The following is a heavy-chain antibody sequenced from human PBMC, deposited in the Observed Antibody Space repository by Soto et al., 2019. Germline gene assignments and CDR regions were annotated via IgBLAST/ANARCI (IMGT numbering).Heavy chain of an antibody. D-gene: IGHD6-6*01. V-gene: IGHV4-34*01. Sequence: SETLSLTCAVYGGPFSGYYWSWIRQPPGKGLEWIGEINHSGSTNYNPSLKSRVTISVDTSKNQFSLKLSSVTAADTAVYYRARCRRQLGDYWGQGTLVTVSS. CDR3: ARCRRQLGDY. CDR1: GGPFSGYY. CDR2: INHSGST. J-gene: IGHJ4*02.